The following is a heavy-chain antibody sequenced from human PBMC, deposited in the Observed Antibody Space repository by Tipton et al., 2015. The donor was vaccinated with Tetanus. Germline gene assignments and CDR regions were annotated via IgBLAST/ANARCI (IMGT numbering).Heavy chain of an antibody. Sequence: TLSLTCTVSGDSITNSYWTWIRQPPGKGLEWIGYIYYSGATNYIPSLKSRVPISLDTSKNQFYLRLTSVTAADTAVYYCARDIEEVGATKYFDYWGQGTLVTVAS. V-gene: IGHV4-59*01. J-gene: IGHJ4*02. CDR2: IYYSGAT. CDR3: ARDIEEVGATKYFDY. CDR1: GDSITNSY. D-gene: IGHD1-26*01.